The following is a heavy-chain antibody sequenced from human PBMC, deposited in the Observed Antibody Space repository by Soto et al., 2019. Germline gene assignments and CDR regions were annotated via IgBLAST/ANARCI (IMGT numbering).Heavy chain of an antibody. J-gene: IGHJ3*01. CDR2: IYPGDSDT. CDR1: GYIFYNHW. CDR3: ARPSAVRSIYAFDL. Sequence: PGESLKISCKASGYIFYNHWIGWVRQMPGKGLEWMGIIYPGDSDTRYSPSFQGQVTISADTSTNTAYLQWSRLKASDSAMYFCARPSAVRSIYAFDLWGQGTSVTVSS. V-gene: IGHV5-51*01. D-gene: IGHD2-2*01.